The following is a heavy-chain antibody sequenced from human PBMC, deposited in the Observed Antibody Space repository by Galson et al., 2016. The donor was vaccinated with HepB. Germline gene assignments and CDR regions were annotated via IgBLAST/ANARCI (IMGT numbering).Heavy chain of an antibody. CDR1: VGSVSSRSYY. CDR2: LYYNGRN. Sequence: LPCTVSVGSVSSRSYYWGWIRQPPGKGLEWIASLYYNGRNYYNPSLKSRVSISGDTSRNQFSLRLSSVTVADTAVYYWASGSASWPGEAFDYWGQGTLVSVSS. CDR3: ASGSASWPGEAFDY. D-gene: IGHD1-26*01. J-gene: IGHJ4*02. V-gene: IGHV4-39*01.